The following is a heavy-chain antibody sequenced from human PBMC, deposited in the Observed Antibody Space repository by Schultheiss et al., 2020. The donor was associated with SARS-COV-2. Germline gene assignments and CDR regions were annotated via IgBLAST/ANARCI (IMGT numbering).Heavy chain of an antibody. V-gene: IGHV4-34*01. CDR3: ARDRRSYDFWSGRIGGTWWFDP. D-gene: IGHD3-3*01. Sequence: SETLSLTCTVSGGSISGFYWSWIRQPPGKGLEWIGEINHSGSTNYNPSLKSRVTISVDTSKNQFSLKLSSVTAADTAVYYCARDRRSYDFWSGRIGGTWWFDPWGQGTLVTVSS. J-gene: IGHJ5*02. CDR2: INHSGST. CDR1: GGSISGFY.